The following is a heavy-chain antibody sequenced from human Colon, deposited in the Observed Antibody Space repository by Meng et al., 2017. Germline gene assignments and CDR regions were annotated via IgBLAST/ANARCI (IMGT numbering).Heavy chain of an antibody. J-gene: IGHJ4*02. CDR3: ARRYGSGTYPFDF. Sequence: QGQWQELGHGLVKPSETLSLPCSVPGASIRGGGYYWSWIRQVPGKGLDLIGYIYYSENTYYKPSLQSRAIISVDTSKNEFSLRLSSVSAADTAVYYCARRYGSGTYPFDFWGQGILVTVSS. V-gene: IGHV4-31*03. D-gene: IGHD3-10*01. CDR1: GASIRGGGYY. CDR2: IYYSENT.